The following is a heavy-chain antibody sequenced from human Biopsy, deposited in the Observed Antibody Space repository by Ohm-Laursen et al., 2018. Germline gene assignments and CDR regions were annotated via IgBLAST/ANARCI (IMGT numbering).Heavy chain of an antibody. CDR1: GGSIKSYY. CDR3: ARLTGDPSY. J-gene: IGHJ4*02. D-gene: IGHD7-27*01. Sequence: SDTLSLTCIVSGGSIKSYYWNWIRQSPGKGLEWIGFIYYTGHTNYNPPLKSRATISVDTSKNQFSPKVISVTAADTAVYYCARLTGDPSYWGQGILVTVSS. V-gene: IGHV4-59*07. CDR2: IYYTGHT.